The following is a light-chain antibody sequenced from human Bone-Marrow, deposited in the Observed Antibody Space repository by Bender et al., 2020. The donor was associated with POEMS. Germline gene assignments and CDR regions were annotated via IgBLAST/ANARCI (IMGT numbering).Light chain of an antibody. J-gene: IGLJ3*02. V-gene: IGLV4-60*03. CDR3: ETWDGNTRV. CDR2: VEGSGTY. Sequence: QPVLTQSSSASASLGSSVRLTCTLSSGHNTYFIAWHQQKPGKAPRYLMKVEGSGTYKKGSEISDRFAGSSSGADRYVTISNLQSDDEADYYCETWDGNTRVFGGGTKLTVL. CDR1: SGHNTYF.